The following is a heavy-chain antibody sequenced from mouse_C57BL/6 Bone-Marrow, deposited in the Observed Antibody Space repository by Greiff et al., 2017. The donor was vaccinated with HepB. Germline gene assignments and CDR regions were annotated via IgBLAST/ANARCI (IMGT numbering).Heavy chain of an antibody. CDR2: IDPENGDT. CDR3: TTWLRRRGY. Sequence: VQLKESGAELVRPGASVKLSCTASGFNIKDDYMHWVKQRPEQGLEWIGWIDPENGDTEYASKFQGKATITADTSSNTAYLQLSSLTSEDTAVYYCTTWLRRRGYWGQGTTLTVSS. J-gene: IGHJ2*01. CDR1: GFNIKDDY. D-gene: IGHD2-2*01. V-gene: IGHV14-4*01.